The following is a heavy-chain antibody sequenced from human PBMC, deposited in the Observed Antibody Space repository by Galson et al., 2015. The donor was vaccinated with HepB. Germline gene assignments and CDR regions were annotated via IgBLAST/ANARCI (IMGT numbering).Heavy chain of an antibody. J-gene: IGHJ4*02. CDR1: GGSISSGGYY. D-gene: IGHD6-13*01. CDR2: IYYSGST. Sequence: TLSLTCTVSGGSISSGGYYWSWIRQHPGKGLEWIGYIYYSGSTYYNPSLKSRVTISVDTSKNQFSLKLSSVTAADTAVYYCARTDSSILDYWGQGTLVTVSS. V-gene: IGHV4-31*03. CDR3: ARTDSSILDY.